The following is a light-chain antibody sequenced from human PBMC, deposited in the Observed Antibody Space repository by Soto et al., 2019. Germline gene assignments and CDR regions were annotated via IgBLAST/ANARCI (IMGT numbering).Light chain of an antibody. CDR3: CSYAGSGTWV. V-gene: IGLV2-23*01. CDR2: EGT. CDR1: SSDVGTYNF. Sequence: QSVLTQPASMSGSPGQSITISCTGTSSDVGTYNFVSWYQQLPGKAPELIIYEGTKRPSGVSNRFSGSKSGNTASLTLSWLQAEDEANYYCCSYAGSGTWVFGGGTKLTVL. J-gene: IGLJ3*02.